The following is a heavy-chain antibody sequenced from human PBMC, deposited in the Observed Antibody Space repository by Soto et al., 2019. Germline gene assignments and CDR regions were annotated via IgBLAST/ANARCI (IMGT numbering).Heavy chain of an antibody. V-gene: IGHV3-23*01. CDR3: AKGRYDILTGYYTGNWFDP. D-gene: IGHD3-9*01. Sequence: GGSLRLSCAASGFTFSSYAMSWVRQAPGKGLEWVSAISGSGGSTYYADSVKGRFTISRDNSKNTLYLQMNSLRAEDTAVYYCAKGRYDILTGYYTGNWFDPWGQGTLVTVSS. CDR1: GFTFSSYA. CDR2: ISGSGGST. J-gene: IGHJ5*02.